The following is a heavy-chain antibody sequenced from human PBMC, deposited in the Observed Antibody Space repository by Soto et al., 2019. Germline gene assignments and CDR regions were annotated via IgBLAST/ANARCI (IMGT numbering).Heavy chain of an antibody. V-gene: IGHV3-30*18. D-gene: IGHD3-16*01. Sequence: QGQLAESGGGVVQPGRSLRLSCAASGFTFSTYGLHWVRQAPGKGLEWVALLTSDGSYRFSADSVKGRFTISRDNSNNILYLQMNSLRTEDTAIYYCAKGGSFDIWGQWTMVTVSS. J-gene: IGHJ3*02. CDR2: LTSDGSYR. CDR3: AKGGSFDI. CDR1: GFTFSTYG.